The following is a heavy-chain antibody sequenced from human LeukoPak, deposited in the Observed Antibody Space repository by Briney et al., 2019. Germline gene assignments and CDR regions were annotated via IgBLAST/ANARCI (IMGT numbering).Heavy chain of an antibody. V-gene: IGHV1-69*13. J-gene: IGHJ4*02. D-gene: IGHD2-8*01. CDR3: AREGVSVYFDY. CDR2: IIPIFGTA. Sequence: ASVKVSCKASGGTFSSYAISWVRQAPGQRLEWMGGIIPIFGTANYAQKFQGRVTITADESTSTAYMELSSLRSEDTAVYYCAREGVSVYFDYWGQGTLVTVSS. CDR1: GGTFSSYA.